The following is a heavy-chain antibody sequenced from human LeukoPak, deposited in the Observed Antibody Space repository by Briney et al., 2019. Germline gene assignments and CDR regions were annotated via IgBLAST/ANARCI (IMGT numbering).Heavy chain of an antibody. CDR2: IFYSGST. J-gene: IGHJ4*02. V-gene: IGHV4-39*07. D-gene: IGHD3-10*01. CDR1: GGSMSSYY. Sequence: SETLSLTCTVSGGSMSSYYWVWIRQPPGKGLEWIGSIFYSGSTYYNPSLKSRVTISVDTSKIQFSLKLSSVTAADTAVYYCARDGSGNSNYFDFWGQGTLVTVSS. CDR3: ARDGSGNSNYFDF.